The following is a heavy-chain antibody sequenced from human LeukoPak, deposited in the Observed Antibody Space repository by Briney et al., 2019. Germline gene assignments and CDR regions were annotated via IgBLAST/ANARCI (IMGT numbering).Heavy chain of an antibody. CDR2: ISPYNGHT. D-gene: IGHD6-19*01. Sequence: ASVKVSCKASGYIFITYGISWVRQAPGQGLEWMGWISPYNGHTNYAQKLQGRVTMTTDTSTTTAYMELRSLRSDDTAVYYCARVGEQWLVGAFDIWGQGTMVTVSS. J-gene: IGHJ3*02. CDR3: ARVGEQWLVGAFDI. V-gene: IGHV1-18*01. CDR1: GYIFITYG.